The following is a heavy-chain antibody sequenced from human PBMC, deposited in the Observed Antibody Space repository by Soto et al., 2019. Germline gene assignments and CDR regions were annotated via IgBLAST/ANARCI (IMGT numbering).Heavy chain of an antibody. CDR1: GDSVSSNTAS. Sequence: PSQTLSLTCAISGDSVSSNTASWNWIRQSPSRGLEWLGRTYFMSKWDNDYAVSGKSRIIINPDTSNNQFALQLNSVTPGETAVYFCAKGDNLGPKTGYAFDPWGQGIMVTVSS. J-gene: IGHJ5*02. CDR3: AKGDNLGPKTGYAFDP. D-gene: IGHD5-12*01. V-gene: IGHV6-1*01. CDR2: TYFMSKWDN.